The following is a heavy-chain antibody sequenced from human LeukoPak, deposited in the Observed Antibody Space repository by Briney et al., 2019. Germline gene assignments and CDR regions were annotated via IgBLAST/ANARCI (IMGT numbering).Heavy chain of an antibody. CDR3: ARAPTTLNIVLMVYAITWFDP. CDR2: IYYSGST. D-gene: IGHD2-8*01. Sequence: SETLSLTCTVSGGSISSGGYYWSWIRQHPGKGLEWIGYIYYSGSTYYNPSLKSRVTISVDTSKNQFSLKLSSVTAADTAVYYCARAPTTLNIVLMVYAITWFDPWGQGTLVTVSS. J-gene: IGHJ5*02. CDR1: GGSISSGGYY. V-gene: IGHV4-31*03.